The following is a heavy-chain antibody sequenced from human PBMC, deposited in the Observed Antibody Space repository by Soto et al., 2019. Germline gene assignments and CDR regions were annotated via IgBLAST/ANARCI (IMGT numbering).Heavy chain of an antibody. D-gene: IGHD6-19*01. CDR3: VQTTGWPGFDF. Sequence: EVQLVESGGGLIQPGGSLRLSCAASGFTVSSKYMTWVRQAPGKGLEWVSVIYGGGTTYYADSVKGRFTISRDNSKNTLYLQVNSLRAEDTAVYCCVQTTGWPGFDFWGQGTLVTVSS. V-gene: IGHV3-53*01. J-gene: IGHJ4*02. CDR2: IYGGGTT. CDR1: GFTVSSKY.